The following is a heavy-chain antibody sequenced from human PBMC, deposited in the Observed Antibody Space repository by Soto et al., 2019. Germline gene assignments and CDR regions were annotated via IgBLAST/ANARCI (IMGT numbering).Heavy chain of an antibody. CDR3: ARGSRYQAFDI. V-gene: IGHV4-34*01. Sequence: SETLSLTCAVYGGSFSGYYWSWIRQPPGKGLEWIGEINHSGSTNYNPSLKSRVTISVDTSKNQFSLKLSSVTAADTAVYYCARGSRYQAFDIWGQGTMVTVSS. J-gene: IGHJ3*02. CDR1: GGSFSGYY. CDR2: INHSGST. D-gene: IGHD2-2*01.